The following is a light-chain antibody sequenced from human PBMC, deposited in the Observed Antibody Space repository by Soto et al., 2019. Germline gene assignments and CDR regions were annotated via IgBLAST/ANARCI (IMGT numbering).Light chain of an antibody. Sequence: QSALTQPASVSGSPGQSITISCTGTSSDVGSYNLVSWYQQHPGKAPKVMIYEGSKRPSGVSNRFSGSKSGNTASLTISGLQAEDEADYYCCSYAGSSTLEVFGGGTKLTVL. J-gene: IGLJ2*01. V-gene: IGLV2-23*01. CDR3: CSYAGSSTLEV. CDR2: EGS. CDR1: SSDVGSYNL.